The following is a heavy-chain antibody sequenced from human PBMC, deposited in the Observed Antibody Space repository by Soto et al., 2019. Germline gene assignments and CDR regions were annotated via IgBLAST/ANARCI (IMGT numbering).Heavy chain of an antibody. CDR2: INHSGST. CDR1: GGSFSGYY. J-gene: IGHJ4*02. Sequence: SETLSLTCAVYGGSFSGYYWSWIRQPPGKGLEWIGEINHSGSTNYNPSLKSRVTISVDTSKNQFSLKLSSVTAADTAVYYCARGNQPSTCSGGSCYQFDYWGQGTLVTVSS. CDR3: ARGNQPSTCSGGSCYQFDY. D-gene: IGHD2-15*01. V-gene: IGHV4-34*01.